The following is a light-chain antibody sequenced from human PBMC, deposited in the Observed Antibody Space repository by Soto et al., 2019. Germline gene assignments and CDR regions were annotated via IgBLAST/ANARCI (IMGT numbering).Light chain of an antibody. CDR1: HSVSSN. CDR3: HQSSQWPRT. Sequence: EVVLTQSPATLSVSPGERATLSCRARHSVSSNLPWYQQKPGQAPRLLLFRASTGATGIPARFSGSVSGTDFTLTISSLQSEDFAVYYCHQSSQWPRTFGQGTKVEIK. J-gene: IGKJ1*01. CDR2: RAS. V-gene: IGKV3-15*01.